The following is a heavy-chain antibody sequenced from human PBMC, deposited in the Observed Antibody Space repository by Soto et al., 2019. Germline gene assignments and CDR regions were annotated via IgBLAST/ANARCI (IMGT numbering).Heavy chain of an antibody. CDR3: XXXLYSKKVAWMDV. Sequence: EVQLVESGGGLVKPGGSLRLSCAASGFTFSSYSMNWVRQAPGKGLEWVSSISSSSYIYYADSVKGRFTISRDNAKNSLXLXXXXXXAXXTXXXXXXXXLYSKKVAWMDVWGQGTTVTVSS. V-gene: IGHV3-21*01. D-gene: IGHD4-4*01. CDR1: GFTFSSYS. J-gene: IGHJ6*02. CDR2: ISSSSYI.